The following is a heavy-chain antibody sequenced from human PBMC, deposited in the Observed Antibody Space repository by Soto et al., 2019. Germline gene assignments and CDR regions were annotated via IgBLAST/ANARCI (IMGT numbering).Heavy chain of an antibody. D-gene: IGHD3-3*01. CDR3: ARDSNFWSGYYHNWFDP. CDR2: IIPIFGTA. CDR1: GGTFSSYA. Sequence: SVKVSSKASGGTFSSYAISWVRQAPGQGLEWMGGIIPIFGTANYAQKFQGRVTITADESTSTAYMELSSLRSEDTAVYYCARDSNFWSGYYHNWFDPWGQGTLVTVSS. J-gene: IGHJ5*02. V-gene: IGHV1-69*13.